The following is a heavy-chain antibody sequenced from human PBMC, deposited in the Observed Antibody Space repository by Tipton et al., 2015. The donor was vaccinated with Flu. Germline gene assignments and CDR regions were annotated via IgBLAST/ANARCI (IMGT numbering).Heavy chain of an antibody. CDR2: INQNGSEK. D-gene: IGHD3-16*01. CDR3: ARFAGGP. CDR1: GFTFSTYW. Sequence: SLRLSCAASGFTFSTYWMSWVRQAPGKGLEWVANINQNGSEKGYVDSVKGRITISRDNAKNSLYLQMNSLRAEDTAVYYCARFAGGPWGQGTLVTVSS. V-gene: IGHV3-7*03. J-gene: IGHJ5*02.